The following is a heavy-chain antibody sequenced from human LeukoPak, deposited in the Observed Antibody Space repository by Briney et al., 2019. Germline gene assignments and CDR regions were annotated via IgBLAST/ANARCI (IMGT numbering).Heavy chain of an antibody. V-gene: IGHV3-21*01. CDR3: ARDGYNLKRFDY. CDR2: ISSSSSHI. D-gene: IGHD5-24*01. J-gene: IGHJ4*02. Sequence: RAGGSLRLSCAASGFTFSSYSMNWVRQAPGKGLEWVSSISSSSSHIYYADSVKGRFTISRDNAKNSLYLQMNSLRAEDTAVYYCARDGYNLKRFDYWGQGTLVTVSS. CDR1: GFTFSSYS.